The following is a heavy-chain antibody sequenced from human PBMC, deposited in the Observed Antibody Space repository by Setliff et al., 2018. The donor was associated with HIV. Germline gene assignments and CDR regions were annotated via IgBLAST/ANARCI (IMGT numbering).Heavy chain of an antibody. Sequence: ASVKVSCKASGYLFTGYYIHWVRQAPGQGLEWMGWIKPNSGGTNYAPRFHGRVTMTRDTSISTAYMEVISLRSDDTAVYYCAKGTNFPYSSSSDYWGQGTLVTVSS. CDR1: GYLFTGYY. CDR2: IKPNSGGT. J-gene: IGHJ4*02. D-gene: IGHD6-6*01. V-gene: IGHV1-2*02. CDR3: AKGTNFPYSSSSDY.